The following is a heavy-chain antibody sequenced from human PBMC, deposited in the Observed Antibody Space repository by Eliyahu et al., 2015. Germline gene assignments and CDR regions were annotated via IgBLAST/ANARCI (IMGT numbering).Heavy chain of an antibody. J-gene: IGHJ5*02. CDR3: ARDRRPRHCSGGSCYHGSGNWFDP. V-gene: IGHV4-4*02. Sequence: QVQLQESGPGLVKPSGTLSLTCAVSGGSISSSNWWSWVRQPPGKGLEWIGEIYHSGSTNYNPSLKSRVTISVDKSKNQFSLKLSSVTAADTAVYYCARDRRPRHCSGGSCYHGSGNWFDPWGQGTLVTVSS. D-gene: IGHD2-15*01. CDR2: IYHSGST. CDR1: GGSISSSNW.